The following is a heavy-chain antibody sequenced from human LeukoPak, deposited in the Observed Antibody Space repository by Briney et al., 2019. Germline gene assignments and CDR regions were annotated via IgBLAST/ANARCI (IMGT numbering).Heavy chain of an antibody. Sequence: SETLSLTCTVSGXSISSGGYYWSWIRQHPGKGLEWIRYIYYSGSTYYNPSLKSRVTISVDTYKNQFSLKLSSVTAADTAVYYCPREGYYYDSSGPYYFDYWGQGTLVTVSS. J-gene: IGHJ4*02. CDR1: GXSISSGGYY. CDR2: IYYSGST. D-gene: IGHD3-22*01. CDR3: PREGYYYDSSGPYYFDY. V-gene: IGHV4-31*03.